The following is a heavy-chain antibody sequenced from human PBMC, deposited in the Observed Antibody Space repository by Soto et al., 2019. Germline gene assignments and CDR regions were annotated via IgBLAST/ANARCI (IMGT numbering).Heavy chain of an antibody. CDR3: ARGPGGPDGPGDY. V-gene: IGHV1-3*01. J-gene: IGHJ4*02. Sequence: QVQLVQSGAEVKKPGASVKVSCKASGYTFTSYAMHWVRQAPGQRLEWMGWINAGNGNTKYSQKFQGRVTMTRDTSASTAYMELSRLRSEDTAVYYCARGPGGPDGPGDYWGKGTLVTVSS. CDR1: GYTFTSYA. D-gene: IGHD2-15*01. CDR2: INAGNGNT.